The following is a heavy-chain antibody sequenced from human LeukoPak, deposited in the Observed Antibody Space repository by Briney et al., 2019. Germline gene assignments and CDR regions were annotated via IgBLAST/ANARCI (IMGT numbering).Heavy chain of an antibody. CDR1: GFTVSDNY. CDR3: AKNGGPHGMDV. D-gene: IGHD3-16*01. Sequence: PGGSLRLSCAASGFTVSDNYMSWVRQAPGKGLEWVSIIYSAGSTNYADSVKGRFSISRDNAKNSLHLQMNSLRVEDTAVYYCAKNGGPHGMDVWGLGTTVTVSS. V-gene: IGHV3-53*01. CDR2: IYSAGST. J-gene: IGHJ6*02.